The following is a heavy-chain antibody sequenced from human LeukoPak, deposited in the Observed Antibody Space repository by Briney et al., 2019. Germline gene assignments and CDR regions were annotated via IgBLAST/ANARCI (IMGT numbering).Heavy chain of an antibody. Sequence: PSETLSLTCAVYGGSFSGYYWGWLRQPPGKGLEWIGSIYHSGSTYYNPSLKSRVTISVDTSKNQFALKLSSVTAADTAVYYCARVGPMAIDYWGQGTLVTVSS. CDR2: IYHSGST. J-gene: IGHJ4*02. CDR3: ARVGPMAIDY. V-gene: IGHV4-38-2*01. CDR1: GGSFSGYY. D-gene: IGHD3-10*01.